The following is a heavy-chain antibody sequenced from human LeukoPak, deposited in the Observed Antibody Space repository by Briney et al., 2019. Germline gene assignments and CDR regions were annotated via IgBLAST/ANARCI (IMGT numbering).Heavy chain of an antibody. Sequence: SSETLSLTCTVSGGSISSYYWSWIRQPAGKGLEWIGRIYASGSTNYNPSLKSRVAMSVDTSKNQFSLKLSSVTAADTAVYYCARCHNSYYYDSSGYCDAFDIWGQGTMVTVSS. CDR3: ARCHNSYYYDSSGYCDAFDI. J-gene: IGHJ3*02. CDR1: GGSISSYY. CDR2: IYASGST. V-gene: IGHV4-4*07. D-gene: IGHD3-22*01.